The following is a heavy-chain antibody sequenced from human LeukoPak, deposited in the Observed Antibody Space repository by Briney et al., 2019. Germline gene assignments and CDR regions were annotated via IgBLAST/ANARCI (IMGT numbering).Heavy chain of an antibody. J-gene: IGHJ5*02. V-gene: IGHV4-59*08. CDR1: GGSISSYY. Sequence: SETLSLTCTVSGGSISSYYWSWIRQPPGKGLEWIGYIYYSGSTNYNPSLKSRVTISVDTSKNQFSLKLSSVTAADTAMYYCARHWDSSASLNWFDPWGQGTLVSVSS. CDR2: IYYSGST. D-gene: IGHD3-22*01. CDR3: ARHWDSSASLNWFDP.